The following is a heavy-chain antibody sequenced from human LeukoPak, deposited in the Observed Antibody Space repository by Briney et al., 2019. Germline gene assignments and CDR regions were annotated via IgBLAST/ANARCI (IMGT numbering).Heavy chain of an antibody. CDR3: ARDRRRYSSGWYGFVYY. CDR2: IYSGGST. CDR1: GFTVSSNY. V-gene: IGHV3-66*01. Sequence: GGSLRLSCAASGFTVSSNYMSWVRQAPGKGLEWVSVIYSGGSTYYADSVKGRFTISRDNSKNTLYLQMNSLRAEDTAVYYCARDRRRYSSGWYGFVYYWGQGTLVTVSS. J-gene: IGHJ4*02. D-gene: IGHD6-19*01.